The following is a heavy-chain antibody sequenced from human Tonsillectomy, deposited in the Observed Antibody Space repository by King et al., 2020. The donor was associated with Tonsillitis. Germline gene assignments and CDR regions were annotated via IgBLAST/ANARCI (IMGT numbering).Heavy chain of an antibody. J-gene: IGHJ6*02. D-gene: IGHD3-3*01. CDR1: GYTFTTFG. CDR3: ARDDDFWSGHYYGMDG. Sequence: QLVQSGAEVKSPGASVKVSCKASGYTFTTFGISWVRQAPGQGLEWMAWINPSNGNTKYTQKLQGRVTMTIDISTSTAYMELRSLGYDDTAGYYCARDDDFWSGHYYGMDGWGQGTTVTVSS. V-gene: IGHV1-18*01. CDR2: INPSNGNT.